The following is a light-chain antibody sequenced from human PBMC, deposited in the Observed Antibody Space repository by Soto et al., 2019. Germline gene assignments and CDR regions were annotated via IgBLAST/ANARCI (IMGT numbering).Light chain of an antibody. CDR2: AAS. CDR1: QGIGTS. CDR3: QEDQTFPLT. V-gene: IGKV1-16*02. Sequence: DVQMTQSPSSLSASVGDRVTITCRASQGIGTSLAWLPQRPGKAPKSLIVAASRLQSGVSSQFSGSGSGSDFTLTISSLQPEDFATYYCQEDQTFPLTFGGGTKVEIK. J-gene: IGKJ4*01.